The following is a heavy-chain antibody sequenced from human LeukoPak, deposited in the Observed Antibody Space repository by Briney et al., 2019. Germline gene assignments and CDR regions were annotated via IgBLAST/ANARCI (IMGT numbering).Heavy chain of an antibody. CDR1: GYTFTSYD. CDR3: ARGRSTGYPYYFEY. V-gene: IGHV1-8*03. D-gene: IGHD5-12*01. Sequence: ASVNVSCKASGYTFTSYDINWVRQATGQGLEWMGWMNPNSGSTGYAQKFQGRVTITRNTSISTAYMELSGLRSEDTAVYYCARGRSTGYPYYFEYWRQGNLVTVSS. J-gene: IGHJ4*02. CDR2: MNPNSGST.